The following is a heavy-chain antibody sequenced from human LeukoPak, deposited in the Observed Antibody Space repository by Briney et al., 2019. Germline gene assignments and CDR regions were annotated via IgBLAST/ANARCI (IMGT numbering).Heavy chain of an antibody. V-gene: IGHV1-69*13. J-gene: IGHJ4*02. D-gene: IGHD3-10*01. Sequence: SVKVSCKVSGGTFSSYAISWVRQAPGQGLEWMGGIIPIFGTANYAQKFQGRVTITADESTSTAYMELSSLRSEDTAVYYCAREGPYYYGSGSYDVAIDYWGQGTLVTVSS. CDR3: AREGPYYYGSGSYDVAIDY. CDR2: IIPIFGTA. CDR1: GGTFSSYA.